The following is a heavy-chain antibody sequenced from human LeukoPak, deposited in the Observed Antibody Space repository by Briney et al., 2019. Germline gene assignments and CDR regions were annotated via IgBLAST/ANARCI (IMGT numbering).Heavy chain of an antibody. V-gene: IGHV1-2*02. D-gene: IGHD6-19*01. J-gene: IGHJ4*02. CDR3: ARVSGSGWYRWYFDY. CDR1: GYTFTGYY. CDR2: INPNSGGT. Sequence: ASVKVSCKASGYTFTGYYMHWVRQAPGQGLEWMGWINPNSGGTNYAQKFQGGVTMTRDTSISTAYMELSRLRSDDTAVYYCARVSGSGWYRWYFDYWGQGTLVTVSS.